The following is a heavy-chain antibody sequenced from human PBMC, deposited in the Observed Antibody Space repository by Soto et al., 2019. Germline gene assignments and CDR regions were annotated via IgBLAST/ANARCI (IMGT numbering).Heavy chain of an antibody. V-gene: IGHV2-5*02. Sequence: ESGPTLLNPTHTLTLTVTFAVLSISGNGEGVGCICQPPGKAQEWLALIYWADDKRYSPSLRNRLTITLDNSKDQVILTMTDMGPAHTATYYSEHGYPQLLDTFNYFDSWGQGTQVTVSS. CDR1: VLSISGNGEG. CDR2: IYWADDK. J-gene: IGHJ4*02. CDR3: EHGYPQLLDTFNYFDS. D-gene: IGHD2-2*01.